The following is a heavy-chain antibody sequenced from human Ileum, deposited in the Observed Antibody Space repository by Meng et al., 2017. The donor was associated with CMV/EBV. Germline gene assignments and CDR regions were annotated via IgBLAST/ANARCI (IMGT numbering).Heavy chain of an antibody. D-gene: IGHD4-23*01. CDR2: INPNSGGT. Sequence: GQLVQAGGEVRKPGASVKVPCKASAYTFTGYYMEWVRQAPGQGLEWMGWINPNSGGTEYAEKFQGRVTMTRDTSISTVYMELNSLRFDDTAVYYCARDWWNGNSDYFDYWGQGTLVTVSS. V-gene: IGHV1-2*02. J-gene: IGHJ4*02. CDR3: ARDWWNGNSDYFDY. CDR1: AYTFTGYY.